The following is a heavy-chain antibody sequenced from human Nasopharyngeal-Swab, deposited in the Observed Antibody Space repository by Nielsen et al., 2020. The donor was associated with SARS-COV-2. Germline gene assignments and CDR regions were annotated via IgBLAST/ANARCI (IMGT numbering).Heavy chain of an antibody. Sequence: ALVKVSCKVSGYTLTELSMHWVRQAPGKGLEWMGGFDPEDGETIYAQKFQGRVTMTEDTSTDTAYMELSSLRSEDTAVYYCATAGSPANYYDSSGYYYINWIDPWGQGTLVTVSS. CDR1: GYTLTELS. V-gene: IGHV1-24*01. J-gene: IGHJ5*02. CDR3: ATAGSPANYYDSSGYYYINWIDP. D-gene: IGHD3-22*01. CDR2: FDPEDGET.